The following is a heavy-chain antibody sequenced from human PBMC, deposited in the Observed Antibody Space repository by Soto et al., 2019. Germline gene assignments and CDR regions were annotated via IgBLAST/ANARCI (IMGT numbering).Heavy chain of an antibody. CDR2: INSGGTVA. D-gene: IGHD3-16*02. CDR1: GFTYESYA. CDR3: AISTGGFGGLFVVPSDY. Sequence: GGSLRLSCAASGFTYESYAMSWVRQAPGKGLEWVSGINSGGTVAHYADSVKGRFAISRDNSKNTLSLEINSLRADDTGLYYCAISTGGFGGLFVVPSDYWGQGTLVTVSS. V-gene: IGHV3-23*01. J-gene: IGHJ4*02.